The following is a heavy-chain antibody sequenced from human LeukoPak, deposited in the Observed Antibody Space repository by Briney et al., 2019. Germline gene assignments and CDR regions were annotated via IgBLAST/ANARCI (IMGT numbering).Heavy chain of an antibody. CDR2: IYYSGST. D-gene: IGHD4-23*01. Sequence: PSETLSLTCTVSGDSISSYYWSWIRQPPGKGLEWIGYIYYSGSTNYNPSLKGRVTISVDTSKNQFSLKLSSVTAADTAVYYCARRAPRYDYGGNPFDYWGQGTLVTVSS. J-gene: IGHJ4*02. CDR3: ARRAPRYDYGGNPFDY. CDR1: GDSISSYY. V-gene: IGHV4-59*01.